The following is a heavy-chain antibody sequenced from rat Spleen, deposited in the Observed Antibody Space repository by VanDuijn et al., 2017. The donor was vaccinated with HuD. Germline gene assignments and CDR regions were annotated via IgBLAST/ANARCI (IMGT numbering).Heavy chain of an antibody. J-gene: IGHJ2*01. D-gene: IGHD1-1*01. Sequence: EVQLVESGGGLVQPGRSLKLSCAASGFTFSDYNMAWVRQAPTMGLEWVATISNKGSITYYRDSVKGRFTISRDNAKSTLYLQMDSLRSEDTATYYCARENYYSADYWGQGVMVTVSS. CDR3: ARENYYSADY. CDR1: GFTFSDYN. CDR2: ISNKGSIT. V-gene: IGHV5-7*01.